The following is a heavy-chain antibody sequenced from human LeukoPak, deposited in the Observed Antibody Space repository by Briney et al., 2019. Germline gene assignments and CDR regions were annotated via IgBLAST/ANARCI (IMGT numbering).Heavy chain of an antibody. J-gene: IGHJ4*02. CDR2: IDYSGST. CDR3: ARISGSHRPNFDY. Sequence: SETLSLTCTVSGVSISHYDWSWIRRPPGKGLEWIGYIDYSGSTNYNPSLRSRVTISVDTAKNQFSLRLSSMTAADTAVYYCARISGSHRPNFDYWGQGTLVTVSS. CDR1: GVSISHYD. D-gene: IGHD6-13*01. V-gene: IGHV4-59*01.